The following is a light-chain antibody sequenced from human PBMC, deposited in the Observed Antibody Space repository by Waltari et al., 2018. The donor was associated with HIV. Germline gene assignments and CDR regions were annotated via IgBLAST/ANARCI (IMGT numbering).Light chain of an antibody. V-gene: IGKV3D-20*01. CDR2: DAS. CDR3: QQYGSTPPYT. CDR1: QSVRSSY. J-gene: IGKJ2*01. Sequence: IVLTQSPGTLSLSPGERATLSCGASQSVRSSYLAWYHKKPGLAPRLLIYDASSRATGIPDRFSGSGSGTHFTLTISIVEPEDFAVYYCQQYGSTPPYTFGPGTKLEIK.